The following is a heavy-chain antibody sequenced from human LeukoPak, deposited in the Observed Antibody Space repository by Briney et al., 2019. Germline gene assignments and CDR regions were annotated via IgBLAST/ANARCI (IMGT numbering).Heavy chain of an antibody. CDR2: LYHSGRI. J-gene: IGHJ2*01. V-gene: IGHV4-38-2*01. Sequence: SETLSLTCAVSGYSISSGYYWGWIRQPPGKGLEWIGSLYHSGRIYYNPSLKSRVTISVDTSKNQFSLKLSSVTAADTAVYYCARLQWSDWYFDLWGRGTLVTVSS. CDR1: GYSISSGYY. D-gene: IGHD2-8*01. CDR3: ARLQWSDWYFDL.